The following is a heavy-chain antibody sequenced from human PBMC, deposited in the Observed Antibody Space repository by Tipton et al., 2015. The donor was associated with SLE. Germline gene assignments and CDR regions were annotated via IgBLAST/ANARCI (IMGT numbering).Heavy chain of an antibody. CDR1: GGSFSGYY. D-gene: IGHD2-8*01. J-gene: IGHJ4*02. V-gene: IGHV4-34*01. Sequence: TLSLTCAVYGGSFSGYYWSWIRQPPGKGLEWIGYIYTSGSTNYNPSFKSRVTISVATSKNPFSRKLSSVPAADTAVYYCARRAPRGYCTNGVCGGDDYWGQGTLVTVSS. CDR3: ARRAPRGYCTNGVCGGDDY. CDR2: IYTSGST.